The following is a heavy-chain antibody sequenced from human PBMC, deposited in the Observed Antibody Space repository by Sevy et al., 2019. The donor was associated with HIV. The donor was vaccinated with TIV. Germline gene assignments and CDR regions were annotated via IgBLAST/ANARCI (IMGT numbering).Heavy chain of an antibody. CDR3: ARTFRELLGSHAFDI. V-gene: IGHV5-51*01. Sequence: GESLKISCKGSGYSFADYWIAWVRQMPGKGLEWMGIIYPGYSDTRYSPSFQGQVTISADKSISTAYLQWSSLKASDSAMYYCARTFRELLGSHAFDIWGQGTMVTVSS. CDR1: GYSFADYW. J-gene: IGHJ3*02. CDR2: IYPGYSDT. D-gene: IGHD3-10*01.